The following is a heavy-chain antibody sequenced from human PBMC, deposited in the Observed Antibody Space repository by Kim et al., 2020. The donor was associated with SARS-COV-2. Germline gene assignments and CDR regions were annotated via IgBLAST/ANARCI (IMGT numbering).Heavy chain of an antibody. CDR2: IYYSGST. V-gene: IGHV4-59*01. J-gene: IGHJ6*02. Sequence: SETLSLTCTVSGGSISSYYWSWIRQPPGKGLEWIGYIYYSGSTNYNPSLKSRVTISVDTSKNQFSLKLSSVTAADTAVYYCAREVLAVHGMDVWGQGTTVTSP. CDR1: GGSISSYY. D-gene: IGHD6-19*01. CDR3: AREVLAVHGMDV.